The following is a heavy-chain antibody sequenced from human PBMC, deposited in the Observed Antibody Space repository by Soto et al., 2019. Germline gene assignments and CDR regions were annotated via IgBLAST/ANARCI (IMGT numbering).Heavy chain of an antibody. CDR3: AKEAPKIQLITNYFDY. D-gene: IGHD5-18*01. Sequence: EVQLLESGGGLVQPGRSLRLSCVASGCTFSSYAMSWVRQAPGKGLEWVSAISGSGGSTYYADSVKGRFTISRDNSKNTLYLQMNSLRAEDTAVYYCAKEAPKIQLITNYFDYWGQGTLVTVSS. CDR2: ISGSGGST. J-gene: IGHJ4*02. V-gene: IGHV3-23*01. CDR1: GCTFSSYA.